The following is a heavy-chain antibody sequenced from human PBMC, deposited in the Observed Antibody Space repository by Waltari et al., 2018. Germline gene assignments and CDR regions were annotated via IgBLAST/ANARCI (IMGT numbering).Heavy chain of an antibody. CDR1: GGTFSSYA. CDR3: ATTPYCSGGSCENPNWFDP. Sequence: QVQLVQSGAEVKKPGSSVKVSCKASGGTFSSYAISWVRQAPGQGLEWMGRIIPILGIANYAQKFQVRVTITADKSTRTAYMELSSLRSEETAVYYCATTPYCSGGSCENPNWFDPWGQGTLVTVSS. V-gene: IGHV1-69*04. J-gene: IGHJ5*02. CDR2: IIPILGIA. D-gene: IGHD2-15*01.